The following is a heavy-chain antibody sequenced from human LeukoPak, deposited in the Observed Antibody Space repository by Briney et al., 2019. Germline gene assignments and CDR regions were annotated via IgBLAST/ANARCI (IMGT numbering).Heavy chain of an antibody. CDR1: GFTLSSYW. CDR3: ARDLAAMGDFDY. D-gene: IGHD5-18*01. V-gene: IGHV3-7*01. CDR2: IKQYGSEK. J-gene: IGHJ4*02. Sequence: GGSLRLSCAAYGFTLSSYWMSWVRQAPGKGEEWVANIKQYGSEKYYVVSVKGRFTISRDNAKNSLYLQMNSLRAEDTAVYYCARDLAAMGDFDYWGQGTLVTVSS.